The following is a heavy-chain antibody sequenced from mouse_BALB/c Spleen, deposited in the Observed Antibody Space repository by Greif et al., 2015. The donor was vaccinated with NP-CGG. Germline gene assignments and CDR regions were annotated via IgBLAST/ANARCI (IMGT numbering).Heavy chain of an antibody. CDR3: ARDDGYYWYFDV. D-gene: IGHD2-2*01. CDR1: GFTFSDLY. J-gene: IGHJ1*01. V-gene: IGHV7-1*02. Sequence: EVQGVESGGGSVQPGGSLRLSCATSGFTFSDLYMEWVRQPPGKRLEWIAASRNKANDYTTEYSASVKGRFIVSRDTSQSILYLQMNALRAEDTAIYYCARDDGYYWYFDVWGAGTTVTVSS. CDR2: SRNKANDYTT.